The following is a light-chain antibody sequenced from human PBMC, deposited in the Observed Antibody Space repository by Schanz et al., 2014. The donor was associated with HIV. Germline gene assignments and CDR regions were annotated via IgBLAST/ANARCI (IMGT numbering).Light chain of an antibody. CDR2: EVS. CDR1: SSDVGGYNY. J-gene: IGLJ2*01. V-gene: IGLV2-11*01. CDR3: SSSAGSDNLV. Sequence: QSALTQPRSVSGSPGQSVTISCTGTSSDVGGYNYVSWCQQHPGKAPKLMIYEVSKRPSGVPDRFSGSKSGNTASLTVSGLQVDDEADYYCSSSAGSDNLVFGGGTKLTVL.